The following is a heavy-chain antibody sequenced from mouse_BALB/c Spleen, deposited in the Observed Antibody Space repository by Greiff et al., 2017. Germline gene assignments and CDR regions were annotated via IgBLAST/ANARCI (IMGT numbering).Heavy chain of an antibody. CDR3: AREGPPFSNWDGGFAY. V-gene: IGHV2-9*02. Sequence: VHLVESGPGLVAPSQSLSITCTVSGFSLTSYGVHWVRQPPGKGLEWLGVIWAGGSTNYNSALMSRLSISKDNSKSQVFLKMNSLQTDDTAMYYCAREGPPFSNWDGGFAYWGQGTLVTVSA. D-gene: IGHD4-1*01. J-gene: IGHJ3*01. CDR2: IWAGGST. CDR1: GFSLTSYG.